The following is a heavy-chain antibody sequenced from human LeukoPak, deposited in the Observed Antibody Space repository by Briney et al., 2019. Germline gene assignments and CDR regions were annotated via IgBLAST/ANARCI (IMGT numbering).Heavy chain of an antibody. CDR1: GFTFSRYG. Sequence: PGGSLRLSCAASGFTFSRYGMSWVRQAPGKGLEWVSGISGSGGTTYYADSVKGRLTISRDNSKNTLYLQMNSLRAEDTAVYYCAKDGRFLEWFMSATVQYYFDYWGQGTLVTVSS. V-gene: IGHV3-23*01. CDR2: ISGSGGTT. D-gene: IGHD3-3*01. J-gene: IGHJ4*02. CDR3: AKDGRFLEWFMSATVQYYFDY.